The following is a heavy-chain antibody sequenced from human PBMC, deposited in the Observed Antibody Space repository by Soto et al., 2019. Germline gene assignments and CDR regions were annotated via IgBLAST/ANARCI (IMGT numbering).Heavy chain of an antibody. D-gene: IGHD4-17*01. Sequence: SSETLSLTCTVSGGSISSGGYYWSWIRQHPGKGLEWIGYIYYSGSTYYNPSLKSRVTISVDTSKNQFSLKLSSVTAADTAVYYCARCKDYGDYGAGDYYYYYGMDVWGQGTTVTVSS. V-gene: IGHV4-31*03. CDR3: ARCKDYGDYGAGDYYYYYGMDV. CDR1: GGSISSGGYY. J-gene: IGHJ6*02. CDR2: IYYSGST.